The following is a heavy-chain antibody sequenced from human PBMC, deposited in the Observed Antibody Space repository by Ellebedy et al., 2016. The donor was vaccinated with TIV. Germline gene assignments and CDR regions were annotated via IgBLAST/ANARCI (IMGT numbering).Heavy chain of an antibody. CDR1: GGSIGGYY. D-gene: IGHD3-10*01. Sequence: SETLSLTCSVSGGSIGGYYWSWIRQPPGKELEWIGYISHSGATNYNPSLESRVTISLDTSKKQFFLRLTSVPAADTAVYYCARGGEFHYGSEVFDYWGPGTLVTVSS. J-gene: IGHJ4*02. V-gene: IGHV4-59*01. CDR3: ARGGEFHYGSEVFDY. CDR2: ISHSGAT.